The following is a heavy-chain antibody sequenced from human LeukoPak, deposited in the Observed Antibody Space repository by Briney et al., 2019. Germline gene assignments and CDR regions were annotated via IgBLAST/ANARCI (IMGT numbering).Heavy chain of an antibody. CDR3: AELGITMIGGV. CDR2: ISWDGGTT. CDR1: GFTFSSYG. J-gene: IGHJ6*04. Sequence: PGGSLRPSCAASGFTFSSYGMHWVRQAPGKGLEWVSLISWDGGTTYYADSVKGRFTISRDNAKNSLYLQMNSLRAEDTAVYYCAELGITMIGGVWGKGTTVTISS. V-gene: IGHV3-NL1*01. D-gene: IGHD3-10*02.